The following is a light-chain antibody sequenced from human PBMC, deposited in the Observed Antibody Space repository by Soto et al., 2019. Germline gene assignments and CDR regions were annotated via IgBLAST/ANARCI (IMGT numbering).Light chain of an antibody. CDR1: QGISSY. Sequence: IQLTQSPSSLSASVGDRVSITCRASQGISSYLDWYQKKQGKAPKLLIYAASTLQTGVPSRLSGSGYGTDLTITISSLKYEDFETYYCQQYYSSPWTFGHGTKVDIK. J-gene: IGKJ1*01. V-gene: IGKV1-9*01. CDR2: AAS. CDR3: QQYYSSPWT.